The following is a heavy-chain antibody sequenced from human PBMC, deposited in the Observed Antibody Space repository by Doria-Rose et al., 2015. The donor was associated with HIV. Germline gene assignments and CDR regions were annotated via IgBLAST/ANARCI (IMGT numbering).Heavy chain of an antibody. CDR3: ARIKSSRWYHKYYFDF. Sequence: SGPVLVKPTETLTLTCTVSGVSLSSPGMGVSWIRQPPGKAPEWLANIFSDDERSYKTSLKSRLTISRCTSKSQVVLTMTDMDPVDTATYYCARIKSSRWYHKYYFDFWGQGTLVIVPA. CDR2: IFSDDER. J-gene: IGHJ4*02. V-gene: IGHV2-26*01. CDR1: GVSLSSPGMG. D-gene: IGHD6-13*01.